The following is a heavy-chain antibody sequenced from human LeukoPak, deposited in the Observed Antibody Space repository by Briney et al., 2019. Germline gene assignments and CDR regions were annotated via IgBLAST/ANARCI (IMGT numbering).Heavy chain of an antibody. CDR3: AAGVNDYGDYALDY. V-gene: IGHV1-69*13. Sequence: SVKVSCKASGGTFSSYAISWVRQAPGQGLEWMGGIIPIFGVANYAQKFQGRVTITADESTSTAYMELSSLRSEDTAVYYCAAGVNDYGDYALDYWGQGILVTVSS. CDR1: GGTFSSYA. CDR2: IIPIFGVA. J-gene: IGHJ4*02. D-gene: IGHD4-17*01.